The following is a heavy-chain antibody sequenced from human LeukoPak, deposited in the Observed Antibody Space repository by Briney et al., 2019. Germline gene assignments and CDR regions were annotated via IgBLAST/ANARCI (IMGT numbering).Heavy chain of an antibody. CDR3: TTDLVVAYRTSYCSGGSCYSRYFDY. D-gene: IGHD2-15*01. CDR2: IKSKTDGGTT. Sequence: MSGGSLRLSCAASGFTFSNAWMSWVRQAPGKGLEWVGRIKSKTDGGTTDYAAPVKGRFTISRDDSKNTLYLQMNSLKTEDTAVYYCTTDLVVAYRTSYCSGGSCYSRYFDYWGQGTLVTVSS. V-gene: IGHV3-15*01. J-gene: IGHJ4*02. CDR1: GFTFSNAW.